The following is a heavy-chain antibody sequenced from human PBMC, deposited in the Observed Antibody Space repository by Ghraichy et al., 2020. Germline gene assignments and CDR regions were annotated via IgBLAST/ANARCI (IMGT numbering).Heavy chain of an antibody. CDR1: GGSISSGDYY. J-gene: IGHJ5*02. Sequence: SETLSLTCTVSGGSISSGDYYWSWIRQPPGKGLEWIGYIYYSGSTYYNPSLKSRVTISVDTSKNQFSLKLSSVTAADTAVYYCARVMVRGVPSTPAKFDPWGQGTLVTVSS. V-gene: IGHV4-30-4*01. CDR2: IYYSGST. CDR3: ARVMVRGVPSTPAKFDP. D-gene: IGHD3-10*01.